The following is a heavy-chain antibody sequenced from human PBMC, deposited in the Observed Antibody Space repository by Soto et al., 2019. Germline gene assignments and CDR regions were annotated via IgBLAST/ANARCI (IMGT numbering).Heavy chain of an antibody. V-gene: IGHV3-74*01. J-gene: IGHJ4*02. CDR2: INSDGSDT. CDR1: GITFSTYW. CDR3: ANFGSGVPY. D-gene: IGHD2-8*01. Sequence: EVQLVESGGGLVQPGGSLRLSCAASGITFSTYWMHWVRQAPGKGLVCVSSINSDGSDTRYVDSVKGRFTISRDNAKNTPYLQMNSLRAEDTAVYYCANFGSGVPYWGQGTVVTVSS.